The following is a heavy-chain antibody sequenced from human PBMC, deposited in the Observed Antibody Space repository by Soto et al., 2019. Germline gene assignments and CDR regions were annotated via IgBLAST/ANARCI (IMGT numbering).Heavy chain of an antibody. Sequence: GESLKISCKGSGYSFTSYWISWVRQMPGKGLEWMGRIDPSDSYTNYTPSFQGHVTISADKSISTAYLQWSSLKASDTAMYYCARSYVVVAAASYWFDPWGQGNLVTVSS. CDR1: GYSFTSYW. D-gene: IGHD2-2*01. CDR3: ARSYVVVAAASYWFDP. J-gene: IGHJ5*02. V-gene: IGHV5-10-1*01. CDR2: IDPSDSYT.